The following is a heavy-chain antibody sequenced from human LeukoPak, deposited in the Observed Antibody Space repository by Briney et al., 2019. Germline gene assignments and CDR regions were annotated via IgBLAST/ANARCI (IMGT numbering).Heavy chain of an antibody. Sequence: AASVKVSCKASGYTFTGHFIHWVRQAPGQGPEWMGWINPNSGGTNYAQKFQGRVTMTRDTSISTAYMELSSLTSDDTAVYSCARAGYCSTTSCSYDASDIWGQGTMVIVSS. CDR2: INPNSGGT. D-gene: IGHD2-2*03. CDR1: GYTFTGHF. J-gene: IGHJ3*02. V-gene: IGHV1-2*02. CDR3: ARAGYCSTTSCSYDASDI.